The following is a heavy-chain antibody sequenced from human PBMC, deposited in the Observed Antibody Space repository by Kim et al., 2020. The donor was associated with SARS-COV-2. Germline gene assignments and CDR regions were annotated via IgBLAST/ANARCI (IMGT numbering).Heavy chain of an antibody. V-gene: IGHV3-48*02. CDR2: ISSTSETI. CDR1: RFTFSSYS. Sequence: GGSLRLSCAASRFTFSSYSMNWVRQAPGKGLEWVSYISSTSETIFYADSVKGRFTISRDNAKNSLYLQMNSLRDEDTAIYYCARDKNDYYGMDAWGQGTT. J-gene: IGHJ6*02. CDR3: ARDKNDYYGMDA.